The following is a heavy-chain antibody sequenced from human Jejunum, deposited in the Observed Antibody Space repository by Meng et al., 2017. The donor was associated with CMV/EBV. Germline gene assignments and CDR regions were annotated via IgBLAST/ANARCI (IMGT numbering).Heavy chain of an antibody. D-gene: IGHD6-19*01. Sequence: FSRYAMHWVRQAPGKGLEWAAFISYDGSDKYYADSVESRFTISRDDSRNTLYLQMNSLRAEDTAVYYCARALLPTRQLAGTLYPDSWGQGTLVTVSS. V-gene: IGHV3-30*04. CDR1: FSRYA. CDR3: ARALLPTRQLAGTLYPDS. J-gene: IGHJ4*02. CDR2: ISYDGSDK.